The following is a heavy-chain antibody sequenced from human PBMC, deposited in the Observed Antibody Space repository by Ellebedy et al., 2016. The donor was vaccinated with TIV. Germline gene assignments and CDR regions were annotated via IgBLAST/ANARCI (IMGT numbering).Heavy chain of an antibody. D-gene: IGHD1-26*01. V-gene: IGHV4-39*07. CDR3: ARDPSGSQVPFDF. CDR2: IYYSGST. CDR1: GDSISSSSYY. Sequence: SETLSLTXTVSGDSISSSSYYWGWFRQPPGKGPESIGSIYYSGSTYYNPSLKSRVTLSLDTSKNQFSLKLSPVTAADTAVYYCARDPSGSQVPFDFWGQGTLVTVSS. J-gene: IGHJ4*02.